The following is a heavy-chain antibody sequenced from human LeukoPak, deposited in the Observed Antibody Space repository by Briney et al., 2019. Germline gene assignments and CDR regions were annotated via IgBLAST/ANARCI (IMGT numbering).Heavy chain of an antibody. CDR3: ARHLSIAARPDFDY. D-gene: IGHD6-6*01. J-gene: IGHJ4*02. CDR1: GFTFSSYA. V-gene: IGHV3-23*01. CDR2: ISGSGGST. Sequence: GGSLRLSCAASGFTFSSYAMSWVRQAPGKGLEWVSSISGSGGSTYYADSVKGRFTISRDNSKDTLYLQMNSLRAEDTAVYYCARHLSIAARPDFDYWGQGTLVTVSS.